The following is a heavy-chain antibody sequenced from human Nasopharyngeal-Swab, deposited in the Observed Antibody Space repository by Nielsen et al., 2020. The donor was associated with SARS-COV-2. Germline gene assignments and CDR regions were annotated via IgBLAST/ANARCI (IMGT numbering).Heavy chain of an antibody. CDR1: GFTFSSYA. CDR3: ARSLVGVSRHFDY. Sequence: ESLKISCAASGFTFSSYALSWIRQPPGKGPEWIGYISYSGSTNYNPSLNSRVTISLDTSKNQFSLRLSSVTSADTAVYYCARSLVGVSRHFDYWGQGALVTVSS. J-gene: IGHJ4*02. D-gene: IGHD1-26*01. V-gene: IGHV4-59*01. CDR2: ISYSGST.